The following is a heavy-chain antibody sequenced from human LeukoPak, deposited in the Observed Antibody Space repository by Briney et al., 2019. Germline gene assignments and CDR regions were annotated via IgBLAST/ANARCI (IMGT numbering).Heavy chain of an antibody. V-gene: IGHV3-23*01. D-gene: IGHD3-22*01. CDR2: INGSGGST. J-gene: IGHJ4*02. CDR3: AKEYHYDSSGYETFDY. Sequence: GGSLRLSCATSGFTFSSYAMSWVRQAPGRGLEWVSAINGSGGSTYYADSVKGRFTISRDNSKNTLYLQMNSLRAEDTAVYYCAKEYHYDSSGYETFDYWGQGTLVTVSS. CDR1: GFTFSSYA.